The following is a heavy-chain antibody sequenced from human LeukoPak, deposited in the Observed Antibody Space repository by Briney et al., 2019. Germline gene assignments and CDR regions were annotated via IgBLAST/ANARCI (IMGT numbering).Heavy chain of an antibody. CDR2: ISAYNGNT. Sequence: ASVKVSCEASGYTFTSYGISWVRQAPGQGLEWMGWISAYNGNTNYAQKLQGRVTMTTDTSTSTAYMELRSLRSDDTAVYYCARDPANSGSYLTSDYWGQGTLVTVSS. J-gene: IGHJ4*02. CDR1: GYTFTSYG. D-gene: IGHD1-26*01. V-gene: IGHV1-18*01. CDR3: ARDPANSGSYLTSDY.